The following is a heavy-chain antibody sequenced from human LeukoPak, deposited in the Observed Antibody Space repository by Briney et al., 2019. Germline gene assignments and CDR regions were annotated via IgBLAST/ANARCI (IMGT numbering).Heavy chain of an antibody. CDR3: ARKGGSLVRGVIMDAFDM. Sequence: GGSLRLSCAASGFTFSRYWMSWVRQAPGKGLEWVANIKQDGSEKYYVDSVKGRFTISRDNAENLQYLQTNSLRAEDTAVYYCARKGGSLVRGVIMDAFDMWGQGTMVTVSS. V-gene: IGHV3-7*05. D-gene: IGHD3-10*01. CDR1: GFTFSRYW. J-gene: IGHJ3*02. CDR2: IKQDGSEK.